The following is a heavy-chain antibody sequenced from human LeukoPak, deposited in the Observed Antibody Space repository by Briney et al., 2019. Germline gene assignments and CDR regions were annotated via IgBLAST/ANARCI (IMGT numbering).Heavy chain of an antibody. CDR2: ISAYNGNT. CDR1: GYTFTSYG. V-gene: IGHV1-18*04. Sequence: ASVKVSCKASGYTFTSYGISLVRPAPGQGLEWMGWISAYNGNTNYAQKLQGRVTMTTDTSTSTAYMKLRSLRSDDAAVYYCARAFGAMAKIYGMDVWGKGTTVTVSS. CDR3: ARAFGAMAKIYGMDV. D-gene: IGHD3-16*01. J-gene: IGHJ6*04.